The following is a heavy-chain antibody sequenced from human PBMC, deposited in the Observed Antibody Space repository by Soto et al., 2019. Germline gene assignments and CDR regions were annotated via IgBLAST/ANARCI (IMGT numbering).Heavy chain of an antibody. CDR3: ASKLYGSYYYYYMDV. Sequence: GGSLRLSCAASGFTFSNAWMSWVRQAPGKGLEWVGRIKSKTDGGTTDYAAPVKGRFTISRDDSKNTLYLQMNSLKTEDTAVYYCASKLYGSYYYYYMDVWGKGTTVTVSS. V-gene: IGHV3-15*01. D-gene: IGHD3-10*01. CDR2: IKSKTDGGTT. J-gene: IGHJ6*03. CDR1: GFTFSNAW.